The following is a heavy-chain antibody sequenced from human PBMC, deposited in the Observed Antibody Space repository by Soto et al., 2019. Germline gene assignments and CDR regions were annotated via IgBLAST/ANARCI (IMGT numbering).Heavy chain of an antibody. CDR2: IYHMGGT. CDR1: GASLNSDY. CDR3: ARFTYKSGFNWFDP. J-gene: IGHJ5*02. V-gene: IGHV4-59*03. D-gene: IGHD5-12*01. Sequence: QVQLQESGPGLVKPSETLSLTCTVSGASLNSDYWSWIRQSPGKGLEWIGYIYHMGGTDYNPSLKSRVTISIDKSKNQFSLNLRSVTAADTAVYFCARFTYKSGFNWFDPWGQGTPVTVSS.